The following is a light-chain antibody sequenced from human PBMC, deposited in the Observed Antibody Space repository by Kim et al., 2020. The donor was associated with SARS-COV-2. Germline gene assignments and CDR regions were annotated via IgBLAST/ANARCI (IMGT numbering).Light chain of an antibody. CDR1: QGINSN. Sequence: ASVGATVTFTCLASQGINSNLAWYQQRPGKAPNLLIYSAFTLHSGVPSRFSGSGSGTDFTLTITSLQPEDFATYHCQQHHSFPLTFGGGTKVDIK. J-gene: IGKJ4*01. CDR2: SAF. V-gene: IGKV1-9*01. CDR3: QQHHSFPLT.